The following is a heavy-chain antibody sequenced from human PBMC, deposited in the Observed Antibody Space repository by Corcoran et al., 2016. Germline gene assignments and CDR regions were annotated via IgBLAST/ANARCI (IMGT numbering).Heavy chain of an antibody. Sequence: QMQLVQSGPEVKKPGTSVKVSCKASGFTFTSSAVQWVRQARGQRLEWIGWIVVGSGNTNYAQKFQERVTITRDMSTSTAYMELSSLRSEDTAVYYCAADLDVVVVAERFDYWGQGTLVTVSS. CDR1: GFTFTSSA. CDR2: IVVGSGNT. D-gene: IGHD2-15*01. CDR3: AADLDVVVVAERFDY. V-gene: IGHV1-58*01. J-gene: IGHJ4*02.